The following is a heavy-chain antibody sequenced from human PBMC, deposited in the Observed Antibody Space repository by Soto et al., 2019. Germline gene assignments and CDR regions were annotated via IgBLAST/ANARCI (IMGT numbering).Heavy chain of an antibody. Sequence: GGSLRLSCAASGFTFSSYWMHWVRQAPGKGLVWVSRINSDGSSTSYADSVKGRFTISRDNAKNTLYLQMNSLRAEDTAVYYCATLYSYGGERGEYYGMDVWGQGTTVTVS. CDR1: GFTFSSYW. CDR3: ATLYSYGGERGEYYGMDV. V-gene: IGHV3-74*01. CDR2: INSDGSST. J-gene: IGHJ6*02. D-gene: IGHD5-18*01.